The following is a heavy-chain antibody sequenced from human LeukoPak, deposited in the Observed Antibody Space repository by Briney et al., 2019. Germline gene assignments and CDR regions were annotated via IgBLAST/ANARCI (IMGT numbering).Heavy chain of an antibody. CDR2: SYYSGST. CDR1: GGSISSGSYY. D-gene: IGHD3-10*01. Sequence: SETLSLTCTVSGGSISSGSYYWGWIRQPPGKGLEWIGSSYYSGSTYYNPSLKSRVTISVDTSKNQSSLKLSSVTAADTAVYYCASNYYYGSGSYDWGQGTLVTVSS. V-gene: IGHV4-39*01. J-gene: IGHJ4*02. CDR3: ASNYYYGSGSYD.